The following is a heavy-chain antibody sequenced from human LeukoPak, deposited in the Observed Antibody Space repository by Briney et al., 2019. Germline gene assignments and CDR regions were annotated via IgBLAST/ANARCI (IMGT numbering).Heavy chain of an antibody. CDR3: VRAGYRDAYNL. Sequence: GGSLRLSCAASGFTFSTYWMVWVRQAPGKGLVCVSRINSDGSSTRYADSVKGRFTISRDNAKNTLSLQMSSLRAEDTAVYYCVRAGYRDAYNLWGQGTLVTVSS. D-gene: IGHD5-24*01. CDR1: GFTFSTYW. CDR2: INSDGSST. J-gene: IGHJ4*02. V-gene: IGHV3-74*01.